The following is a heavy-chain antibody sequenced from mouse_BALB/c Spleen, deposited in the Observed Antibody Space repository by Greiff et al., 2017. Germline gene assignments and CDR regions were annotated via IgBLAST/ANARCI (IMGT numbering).Heavy chain of an antibody. CDR2: IRNKANGYTT. D-gene: IGHD1-2*01. J-gene: IGHJ4*01. Sequence: EVKVEESGGGLVQPGGSLRLSCATSGFTFTDYYMSWVRQPPGKALEWLGFIRNKANGYTTEYSASVKGRFTISRDNSQSILYLQMNTLRAEDSATYYCARDRDYYGYGYAMDYWGQGTSVTVSS. CDR3: ARDRDYYGYGYAMDY. V-gene: IGHV7-3*02. CDR1: GFTFTDYY.